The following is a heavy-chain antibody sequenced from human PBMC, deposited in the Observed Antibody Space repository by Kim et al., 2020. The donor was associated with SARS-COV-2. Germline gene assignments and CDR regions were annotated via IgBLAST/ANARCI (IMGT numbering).Heavy chain of an antibody. D-gene: IGHD2-2*02. CDR1: GGSFSGYY. CDR3: ARLGGQRRYCSSTSCYSPFDY. V-gene: IGHV4-34*01. Sequence: SETLSLTCAVYGGSFSGYYWSWIRQPPGKGLEWIGEINHSGSTNYNPSLKSRVTISVDTSKNQFSLKLSSVTAADTAVYYCARLGGQRRYCSSTSCYSPFDYWGQGTLVTVSS. CDR2: INHSGST. J-gene: IGHJ4*02.